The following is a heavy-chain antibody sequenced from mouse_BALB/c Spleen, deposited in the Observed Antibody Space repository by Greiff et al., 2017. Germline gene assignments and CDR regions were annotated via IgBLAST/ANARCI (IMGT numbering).Heavy chain of an antibody. V-gene: IGHV5-12-1*01. J-gene: IGHJ2*01. CDR3: ARHGNYPFFDY. CDR1: GFAFSSYD. CDR2: ISSGGGST. D-gene: IGHD2-1*01. Sequence: EVKVEESGGGLVKPGGSLKLSCAASGFAFSSYDMSWVRQTPEKRLEWVAYISSGGGSTYYPDTVKGRFTISRDNAKNTLYLQMSSLKSEDTAMYYCARHGNYPFFDYWGQGTTLTVSS.